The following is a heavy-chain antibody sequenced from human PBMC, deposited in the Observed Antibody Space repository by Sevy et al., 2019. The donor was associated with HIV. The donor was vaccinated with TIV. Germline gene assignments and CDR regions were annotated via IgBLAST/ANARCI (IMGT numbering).Heavy chain of an antibody. V-gene: IGHV3-20*04. Sequence: GGSLRLSCAASGFTFDDYGMNWVRQAPGKGLEWVSGINWNGGSTGYADSVKGRFTISRDNAKNSLYLQMNSLRGDDTALYYCARVDYDSSGWLNGLDIWGQGTMVTVSS. CDR3: ARVDYDSSGWLNGLDI. CDR2: INWNGGST. J-gene: IGHJ3*02. D-gene: IGHD3-22*01. CDR1: GFTFDDYG.